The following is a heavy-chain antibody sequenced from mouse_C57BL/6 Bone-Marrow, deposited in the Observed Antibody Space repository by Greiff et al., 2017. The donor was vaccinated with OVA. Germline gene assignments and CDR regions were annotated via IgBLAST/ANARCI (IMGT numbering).Heavy chain of an antibody. CDR1: GFSLTSYA. CDR3: ARNRNSNYLYYAMDY. CDR2: IWTGGGT. Sequence: VKLMESGPGLVAPSQSLSITCTVSGFSLTSYAISWVRQPTGKGLEWLGVIWTGGGTNYNSALKSRMSISKDNSKSQVFLKMNSLQTDDTARYYCARNRNSNYLYYAMDYWGQGTSVTVSS. D-gene: IGHD2-5*01. J-gene: IGHJ4*01. V-gene: IGHV2-9-1*01.